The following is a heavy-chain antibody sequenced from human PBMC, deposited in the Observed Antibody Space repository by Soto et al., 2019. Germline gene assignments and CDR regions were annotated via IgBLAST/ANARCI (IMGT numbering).Heavy chain of an antibody. CDR2: IYWDDDK. CDR3: AHRLGYCSSTSCYAGDAFDI. CDR1: GFSLSTSGVG. D-gene: IGHD2-2*03. J-gene: IGHJ3*02. V-gene: IGHV2-5*02. Sequence: QITLKESGPTLVKPTQTLTLTCTFSGFSLSTSGVGVGWIRQPPGKALEWLALIYWDDDKRYSPSLKSRLTITKDTSKNQVVLTMTNMDPVDTATYYCAHRLGYCSSTSCYAGDAFDIWGQGTMVTVSS.